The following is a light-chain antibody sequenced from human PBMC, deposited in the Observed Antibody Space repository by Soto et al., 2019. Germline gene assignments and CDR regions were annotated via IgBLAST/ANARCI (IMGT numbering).Light chain of an antibody. CDR1: ESLSTY. Sequence: EMVMTQSPATLSVSPGERVTLSCRASESLSTYLAWYQQKPGQAPRLLIYGASTKATGIPARFSGSGSATDFTLTISSLQSEDFAVYYCQSYNDWPFTFGQGTRLEIK. J-gene: IGKJ5*01. CDR2: GAS. CDR3: QSYNDWPFT. V-gene: IGKV3-15*01.